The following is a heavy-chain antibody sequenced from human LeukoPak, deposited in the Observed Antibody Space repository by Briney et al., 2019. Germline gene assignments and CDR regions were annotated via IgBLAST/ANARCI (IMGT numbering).Heavy chain of an antibody. CDR1: GYTFTSYD. J-gene: IGHJ5*02. CDR3: ARERTYCSSTSCYPTGFDP. CDR2: ISAYNGNT. V-gene: IGHV1-18*01. Sequence: GASVEVSCKASGYTFTSYDINWVRQATGQGLEWMGWISAYNGNTNYAQKLKGRVTMTTDTSTSTAYMELRSLRSDDTAVYYCARERTYCSSTSCYPTGFDPWGQGTLVTVSS. D-gene: IGHD2-2*01.